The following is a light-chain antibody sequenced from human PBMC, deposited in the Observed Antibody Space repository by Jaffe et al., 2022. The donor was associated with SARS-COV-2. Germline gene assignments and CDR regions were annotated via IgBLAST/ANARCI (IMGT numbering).Light chain of an antibody. CDR3: QQFYTYPRT. Sequence: DIQLTQSPSFLSASVGDRVTITCRASQGITSYLAWYQQNPGQAPKLLIYTASTLQSGVPSRFSGSGSGTEFTLTISSLQPEDFATYYCQQFYTYPRTFGPGTKVDIK. J-gene: IGKJ3*01. V-gene: IGKV1-9*01. CDR2: TAS. CDR1: QGITSY.